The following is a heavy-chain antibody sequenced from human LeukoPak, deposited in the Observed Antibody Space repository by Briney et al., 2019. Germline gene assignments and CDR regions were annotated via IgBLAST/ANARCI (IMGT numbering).Heavy chain of an antibody. CDR2: ISAYNGNT. CDR3: ARSMYHLAYYYGSGSYYHFDY. CDR1: GYTFTRYG. D-gene: IGHD3-10*01. J-gene: IGHJ4*02. Sequence: ASVKVSCKASGYTFTRYGISGVRQAPGQGLEWMGWISAYNGNTNYAQKLQGRVTMTTDTSTSTAYMELRSLRSDDTAVYYCARSMYHLAYYYGSGSYYHFDYWGQGTLVTVSS. V-gene: IGHV1-18*04.